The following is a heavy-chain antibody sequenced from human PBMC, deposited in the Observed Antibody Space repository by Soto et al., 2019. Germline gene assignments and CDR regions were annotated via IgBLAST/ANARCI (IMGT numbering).Heavy chain of an antibody. V-gene: IGHV3-30*18. D-gene: IGHD3-22*01. CDR1: GFTFSSYG. CDR2: ISYDGSNK. CDR3: AKTPDYYDSSGYYCIDY. J-gene: IGHJ4*02. Sequence: GGSLRLSCAASGFTFSSYGMHWVRQAPGKGLEWVAVISYDGSNKYYADSVKGRFTISRDNSKNTLYLQMNSLRAEDTAVYYCAKTPDYYDSSGYYCIDYWGQGTLVTVSS.